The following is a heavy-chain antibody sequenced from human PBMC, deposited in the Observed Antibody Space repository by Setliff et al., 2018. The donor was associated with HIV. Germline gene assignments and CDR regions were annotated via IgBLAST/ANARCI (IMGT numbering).Heavy chain of an antibody. CDR3: ARDDVGYCSGGSCYHLFDTFDI. CDR1: GSSFTNYG. J-gene: IGHJ3*02. CDR2: ISSYNDNT. D-gene: IGHD2-15*01. V-gene: IGHV1-18*01. Sequence: ASVKVSCKASGSSFTNYGISWVRQAPGQGLEWMGWISSYNDNTNYAPNLQGRVTMTTDTSTSTAYMELRSLRSDDTAVYYCARDDVGYCSGGSCYHLFDTFDIWGQGTVVTVSS.